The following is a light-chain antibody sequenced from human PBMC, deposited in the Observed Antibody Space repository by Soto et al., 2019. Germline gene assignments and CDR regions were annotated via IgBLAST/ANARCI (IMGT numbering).Light chain of an antibody. V-gene: IGKV3-15*01. J-gene: IGKJ3*01. CDR2: SAF. Sequence: ERVMTQSPATLSVSPGERVTLSCRASQSVSRNLAWYQQKPGQAPRLLIYSAFFRATGIPARFSGSGSGTEFTLYISSLQAEDFAVYFCQQYNNWPFTFGPGTKVDIK. CDR1: QSVSRN. CDR3: QQYNNWPFT.